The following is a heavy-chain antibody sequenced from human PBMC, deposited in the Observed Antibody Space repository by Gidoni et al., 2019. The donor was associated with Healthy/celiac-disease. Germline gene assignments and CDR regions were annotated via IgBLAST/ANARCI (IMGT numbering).Heavy chain of an antibody. CDR1: GGTFSSYA. Sequence: QVQLVQSGAEVKKPGSSVKVSCKASGGTFSSYAISWVRQAPGQGLEWMGGIIPIFGTANYAQKFQGRVTITADESTSTAYMELSSLRSEDTAVYYCARVPSQYQLPHGQGYYFDYWGQGTLVTVSS. CDR2: IIPIFGTA. V-gene: IGHV1-69*01. J-gene: IGHJ4*02. CDR3: ARVPSQYQLPHGQGYYFDY. D-gene: IGHD2-2*01.